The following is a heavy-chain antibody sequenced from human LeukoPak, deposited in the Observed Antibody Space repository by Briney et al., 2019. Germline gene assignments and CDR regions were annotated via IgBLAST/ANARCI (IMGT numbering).Heavy chain of an antibody. CDR1: GYSFTTYW. Sequence: GESLKISCKGSGYSFTTYWISWVRQMPGKGLEWMGRIDPSDSYTKYSPSFQGHLTISVDKSISTAYLQWSSLKASDTAMYYCARSIVGATIEVEWGQGTLVTVSS. D-gene: IGHD1-26*01. J-gene: IGHJ4*02. CDR2: IDPSDSYT. V-gene: IGHV5-10-1*01. CDR3: ARSIVGATIEVE.